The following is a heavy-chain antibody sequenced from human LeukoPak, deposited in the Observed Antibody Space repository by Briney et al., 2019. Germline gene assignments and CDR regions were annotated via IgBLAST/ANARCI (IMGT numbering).Heavy chain of an antibody. CDR1: GYTLTELS. Sequence: ASVKVSCKVSGYTLTELSMHWVRQAPGKGLEWMGGFDPEDGETIYAQKFQGRVTMTEDTSTDTAYMELSSLRSEDTAVYYCATDIFPPSAITMVRGVHCDYWGQGTLVTVSS. V-gene: IGHV1-24*01. CDR3: ATDIFPPSAITMVRGVHCDY. CDR2: FDPEDGET. J-gene: IGHJ4*02. D-gene: IGHD3-10*01.